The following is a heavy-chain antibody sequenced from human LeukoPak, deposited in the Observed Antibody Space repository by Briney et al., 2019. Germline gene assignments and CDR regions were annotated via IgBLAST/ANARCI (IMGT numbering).Heavy chain of an antibody. CDR2: IYYSGST. Sequence: SETLSLTCTVSGGSISSSSYYWGWIRQPPGKGLEWIGSIYYSGSTYYNPSLKSRVTISVDTSEKQFSLKLSSVTAADTAVYYCARHIPYYYYYYMDVWGKGTTVTVSS. J-gene: IGHJ6*03. CDR1: GGSISSSSYY. V-gene: IGHV4-39*01. CDR3: ARHIPYYYYYYMDV.